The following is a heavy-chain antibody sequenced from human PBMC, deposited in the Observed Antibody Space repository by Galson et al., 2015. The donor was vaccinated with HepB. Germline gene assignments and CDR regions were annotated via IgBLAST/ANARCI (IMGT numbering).Heavy chain of an antibody. Sequence: SLRLSCAASGFNFRNYWMHWVRQGPGKGLGWVSRINTDGSTSNYADSVKGRVTISRDNAKNTLYLQIKSLRAEDTAVYYCVRGTTVTANFDYWGQGTLVTVSS. CDR3: VRGTTVTANFDY. CDR1: GFNFRNYW. D-gene: IGHD4-17*01. CDR2: INTDGSTS. V-gene: IGHV3-74*01. J-gene: IGHJ4*01.